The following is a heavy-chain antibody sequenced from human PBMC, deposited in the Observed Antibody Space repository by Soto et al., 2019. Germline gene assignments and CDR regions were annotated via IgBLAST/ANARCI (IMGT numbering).Heavy chain of an antibody. CDR2: INPSGGST. Sequence: ASVKVCCKASGDTFTSYYMHWVRQAPGQGLEWMGIINPSGGSTSYAQKFQGRVTMTRDTSTSTVYMELSSLRSEDTAVYYCARGGDILTGYYLPTGWGQGTMVTVSS. CDR1: GDTFTSYY. J-gene: IGHJ3*01. D-gene: IGHD3-9*01. V-gene: IGHV1-46*03. CDR3: ARGGDILTGYYLPTG.